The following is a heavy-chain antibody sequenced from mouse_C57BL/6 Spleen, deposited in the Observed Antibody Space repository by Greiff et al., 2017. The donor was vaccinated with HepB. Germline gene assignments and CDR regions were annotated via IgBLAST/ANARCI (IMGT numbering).Heavy chain of an antibody. CDR3: ARGDDYFFDC. CDR1: GYAFSSSW. D-gene: IGHD2-4*01. CDR2: IYPGDGDT. V-gene: IGHV1-82*01. J-gene: IGHJ2*01. Sequence: VKLLESGPELVKPGASVKISCKASGYAFSSSWMNWVKQRPGKGLEWIGRIYPGDGDTNYNGKFKGKATLTADKSSSTAYMQLSSLTSEDSAVYFCARGDDYFFDCWGQGTTLTVSS.